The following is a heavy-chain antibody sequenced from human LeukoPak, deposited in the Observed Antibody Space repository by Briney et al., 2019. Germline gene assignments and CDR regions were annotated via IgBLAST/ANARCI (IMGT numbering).Heavy chain of an antibody. Sequence: PSETLSLTCTVSGGSISSSSYYWGWIRQPPGKGLEWIGSIYYSGSTYYNPSLKSRVTISVDTSKNQFSLKLSSVTAADTAVYYCARDRVVPAARAYYFDYWGQGTLVTVSS. CDR1: GGSISSSSYY. J-gene: IGHJ4*02. CDR2: IYYSGST. CDR3: ARDRVVPAARAYYFDY. D-gene: IGHD2-2*01. V-gene: IGHV4-39*02.